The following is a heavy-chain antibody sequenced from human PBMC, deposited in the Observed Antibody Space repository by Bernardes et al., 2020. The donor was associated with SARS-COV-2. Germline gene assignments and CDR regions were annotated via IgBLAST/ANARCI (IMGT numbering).Heavy chain of an antibody. D-gene: IGHD3-3*01. J-gene: IGHJ6*02. CDR3: ARGLFGVVPPYYYAMDV. CDR2: INPSGGST. Sequence: ASVKVSCKASGYTFTSYYMHWVRQARGQGLEWMGIINPSGGSTSYAQKFQGRVTMTRDTSTSTVYMELSSLRSEDTAVYYCARGLFGVVPPYYYAMDVWGQGTTVTVSS. CDR1: GYTFTSYY. V-gene: IGHV1-46*01.